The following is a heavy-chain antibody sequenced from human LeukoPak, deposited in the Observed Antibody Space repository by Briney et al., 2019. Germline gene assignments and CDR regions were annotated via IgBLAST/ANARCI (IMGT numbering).Heavy chain of an antibody. D-gene: IGHD3-3*01. CDR3: ARGTYDFWSGYPYYYYYCYMDV. J-gene: IGHJ6*03. V-gene: IGHV4-4*07. CDR1: GGSISSYY. CDR2: IYTSGST. Sequence: SETLSLTCTVSGGSISSYYWSWIRQPAGKGLEWIGRIYTSGSTNYNPSLKSRVTMSVDTSKNQFSLKLSSVTAADTAVYYCARGTYDFWSGYPYYYYYCYMDVWGKGTTVTVPS.